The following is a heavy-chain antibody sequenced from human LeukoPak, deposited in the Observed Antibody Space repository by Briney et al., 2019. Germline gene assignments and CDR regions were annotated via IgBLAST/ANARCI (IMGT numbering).Heavy chain of an antibody. CDR2: ISYDGSNK. D-gene: IGHD3-22*01. CDR1: GFTFSSYG. Sequence: SGRSLRLSCAASGFTFSSYGMHWVRQAPGKGLEWVAVISYDGSNKYYADSVKGRFTISRDNSKNTPYLQMNSLRAEDTAVYYCAKDAQSTYYYDSSGHLDYWGQGTLVTVSS. CDR3: AKDAQSTYYYDSSGHLDY. J-gene: IGHJ4*02. V-gene: IGHV3-30*18.